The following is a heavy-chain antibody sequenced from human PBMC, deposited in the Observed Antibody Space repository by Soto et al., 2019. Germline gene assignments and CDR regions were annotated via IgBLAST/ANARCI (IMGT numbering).Heavy chain of an antibody. CDR3: ARKIAETGTGFDY. Sequence: GESLKISCQGSGYSFTSYWIGWVRQMPGKGLEWMGIIYPGDSDTRYSPSFQGQVTISADNSISTAYLQWRSLQASDSATYYCARKIAETGTGFDYWGQGALVTVSS. D-gene: IGHD6-13*01. CDR2: IYPGDSDT. CDR1: GYSFTSYW. V-gene: IGHV5-51*01. J-gene: IGHJ4*02.